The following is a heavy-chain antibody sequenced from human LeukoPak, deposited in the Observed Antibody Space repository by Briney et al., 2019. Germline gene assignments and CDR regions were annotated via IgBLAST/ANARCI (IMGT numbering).Heavy chain of an antibody. CDR1: EFTLSSYG. D-gene: IGHD6-19*01. Sequence: PGGSLRLSCAASEFTLSSYGMHWVRQAPGKGLEWAAVIWYDGSNKYYVDSVKGRFTISRDNSKNTLYLQMNSLRAEDTAVYYCARDMAAVASSNWFDPWGQGTLVTVSS. CDR3: ARDMAAVASSNWFDP. CDR2: IWYDGSNK. J-gene: IGHJ5*02. V-gene: IGHV3-33*01.